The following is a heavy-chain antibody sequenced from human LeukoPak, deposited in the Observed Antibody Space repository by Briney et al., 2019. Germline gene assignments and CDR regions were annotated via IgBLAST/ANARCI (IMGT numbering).Heavy chain of an antibody. D-gene: IGHD3-3*01. Sequence: GRSLRLSCAASGFTFSSYGMHWVRQAPGKGLEWVAFIRYDGSNKYYADSVKGRFTISRDNSKNTLYLQMNSLRAEDTAVYYCAKEDTIFGVVIMIDYWGQGTLVTVSS. J-gene: IGHJ4*02. CDR2: IRYDGSNK. V-gene: IGHV3-30*02. CDR1: GFTFSSYG. CDR3: AKEDTIFGVVIMIDY.